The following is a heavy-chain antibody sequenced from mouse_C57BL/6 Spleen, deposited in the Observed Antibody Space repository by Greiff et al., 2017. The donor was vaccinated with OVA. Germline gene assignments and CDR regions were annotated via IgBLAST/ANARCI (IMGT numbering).Heavy chain of an antibody. J-gene: IGHJ1*03. CDR1: GYTFTSYW. D-gene: IGHD1-1*01. Sequence: VQLQQPGAELVKPGASVKLSCKASGYTFTSYWMHWVKQRPGQGLEWIGMIHPNSGSTNYNEKFKSKATLTVDKSSSTAYMQLSSLTSEDSAVYYCARKGGSSYGYFDVWGTGTTVTVSS. CDR3: ARKGGSSYGYFDV. V-gene: IGHV1-64*01. CDR2: IHPNSGST.